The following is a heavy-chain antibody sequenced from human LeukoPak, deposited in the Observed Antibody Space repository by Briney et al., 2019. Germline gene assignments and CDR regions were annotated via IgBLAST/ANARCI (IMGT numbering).Heavy chain of an antibody. CDR1: GYTFTSYG. CDR3: ARDGRFLEWLFRPPFDY. D-gene: IGHD3-3*01. Sequence: ASVKVSCKASGYTFTSYGISWVRQAPGQGLEWMGWISAYNGNTNYAQKLQGRVTMTTDTSTSTAYMGLRSLRSDDTAVYYCARDGRFLEWLFRPPFDYWGQGTLVTVSS. V-gene: IGHV1-18*01. J-gene: IGHJ4*02. CDR2: ISAYNGNT.